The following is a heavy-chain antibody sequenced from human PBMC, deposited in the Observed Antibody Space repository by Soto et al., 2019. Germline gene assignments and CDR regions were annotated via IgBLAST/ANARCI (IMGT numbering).Heavy chain of an antibody. CDR3: ARDYCSGGSCHYGMDV. Sequence: PGESLKISCKGSGYSFTSYWIGWVRQMPGKGLEWMGIIYPGDSDTRYSPSFQGQVTISADKSISTAYLQWSSLKASDTAMYYCARDYCSGGSCHYGMDVWGQGTTVTVSS. D-gene: IGHD2-15*01. V-gene: IGHV5-51*01. CDR1: GYSFTSYW. CDR2: IYPGDSDT. J-gene: IGHJ6*02.